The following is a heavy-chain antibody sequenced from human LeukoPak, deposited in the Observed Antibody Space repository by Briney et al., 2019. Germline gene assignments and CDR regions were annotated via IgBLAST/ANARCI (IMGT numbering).Heavy chain of an antibody. CDR3: ATGGTKEAVTTDY. D-gene: IGHD4-11*01. CDR1: GYTFTSYD. V-gene: IGHV1-8*03. Sequence: ASVKVSCKASGYTFTSYDINWVRQATGQGLEWMGWMNPNSGNTGYAQKFQGRVTITRNTSISTAYMELSSLRSEDTAVYYCATGGTKEAVTTDYWGQGTLVTVSS. J-gene: IGHJ4*02. CDR2: MNPNSGNT.